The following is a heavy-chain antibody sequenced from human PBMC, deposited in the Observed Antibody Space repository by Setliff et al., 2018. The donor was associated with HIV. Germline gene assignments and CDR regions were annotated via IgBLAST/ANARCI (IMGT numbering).Heavy chain of an antibody. CDR3: ARGTVVGATIYYFDY. CDR1: GYTFTGCY. V-gene: IGHV1-2*06. CDR2: LNPKTGVA. D-gene: IGHD1-26*01. Sequence: GASVKVSCKASGYTFTGCYLHWVRQAPGQGLQWMGRLNPKTGVAHFAQTFQGRVTMTRDTSIGIAFMELSRVKSADTAVYFCARGTVVGATIYYFDYWGQGTLVTVSS. J-gene: IGHJ4*02.